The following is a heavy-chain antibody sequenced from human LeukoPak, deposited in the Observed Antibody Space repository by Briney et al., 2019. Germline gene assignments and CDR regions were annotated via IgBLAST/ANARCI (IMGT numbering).Heavy chain of an antibody. CDR2: IYYSGST. V-gene: IGHV4-59*01. CDR3: AKGYSGHDSFDY. D-gene: IGHD5-12*01. J-gene: IGHJ4*02. Sequence: SETLSLTCTVSGGSISSYYWSWIRQPPGKGLEWIGYIYYSGSTNYNPSLKSRVTISVDTSKNQFSLKLSSVTAADTAVYYCAKGYSGHDSFDYWGQGTLVTVSS. CDR1: GGSISSYY.